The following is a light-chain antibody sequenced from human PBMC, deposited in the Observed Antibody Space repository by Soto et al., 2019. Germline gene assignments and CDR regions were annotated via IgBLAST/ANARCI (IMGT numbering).Light chain of an antibody. Sequence: QSALTQPPSASGSPGQSVTISCTGTSSDVGGYNFVSWYQQHPGKAPKLMIYDVTERPSGVPDRFSGSKSGNTASLTASGLQGEDEAEYYCTSYAGSNSPVLFGGGTKVTVL. J-gene: IGLJ2*01. CDR1: SSDVGGYNF. CDR3: TSYAGSNSPVL. V-gene: IGLV2-8*01. CDR2: DVT.